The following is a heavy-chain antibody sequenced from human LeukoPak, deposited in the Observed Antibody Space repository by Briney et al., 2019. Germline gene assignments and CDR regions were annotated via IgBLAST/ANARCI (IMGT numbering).Heavy chain of an antibody. D-gene: IGHD2-8*02. Sequence: PGGSLRLSCAASGFTFSTFAMIWVRQPPGKGLELVSIIFPSGGEIHYADSVRGRFTISRDNSKSTLSLQMNSLRDEDTAIYYCATYRQVLLPFESWGQGTLVTVSS. CDR1: GFTFSTFA. CDR3: ATYRQVLLPFES. CDR2: IFPSGGEI. V-gene: IGHV3-23*01. J-gene: IGHJ4*02.